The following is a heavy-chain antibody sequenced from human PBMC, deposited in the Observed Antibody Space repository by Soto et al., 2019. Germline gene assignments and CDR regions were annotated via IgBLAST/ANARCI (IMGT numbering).Heavy chain of an antibody. CDR2: IYHSGST. D-gene: IGHD4-17*01. J-gene: IGHJ4*02. CDR3: ARDKDGNYGIN. V-gene: IGHV4-30-2*01. Sequence: PSETLSLTCAVSGGSISSGGYSWSWIRQPPGKGLKWIGYIYHSGSTYYNPSLKSRVTISVDRSKNQFSLKLSSVTAADTAVYYCARDKDGNYGINWGQGTLVTVSS. CDR1: GGSISSGGYS.